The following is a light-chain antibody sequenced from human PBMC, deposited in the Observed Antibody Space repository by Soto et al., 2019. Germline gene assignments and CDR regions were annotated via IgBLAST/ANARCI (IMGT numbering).Light chain of an antibody. CDR2: DVT. CDR1: SSDVGGYTY. V-gene: IGLV2-14*03. CDR3: ASYTSSTTRVV. Sequence: SVLTQPASVSGSPGQSITISCTGTSSDVGGYTYVSWYQHHPGKAPKLMIYDVTNRPSGVSNRFSGSKSGNTASLTISGLQAEDEADYYCASYTSSTTRVVFGGGTKLTVL. J-gene: IGLJ2*01.